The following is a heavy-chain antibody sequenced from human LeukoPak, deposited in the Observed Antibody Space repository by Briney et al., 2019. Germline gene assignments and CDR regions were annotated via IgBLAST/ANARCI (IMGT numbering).Heavy chain of an antibody. J-gene: IGHJ1*01. Sequence: ASVKVSCKXSGYTFTSYYMHWVQQAPGQGLEWMGIINPSGGSTSYAQKFQGRVTMTRDTSTSTVYMELSSLRSEDTAVYYCARGPADIVVVTVGEYFQHWGQGTLVTVSS. CDR1: GYTFTSYY. CDR3: ARGPADIVVVTVGEYFQH. V-gene: IGHV1-46*01. CDR2: INPSGGST. D-gene: IGHD2-21*02.